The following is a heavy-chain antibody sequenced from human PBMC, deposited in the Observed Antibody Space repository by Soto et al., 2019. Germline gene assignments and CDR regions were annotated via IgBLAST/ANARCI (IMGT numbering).Heavy chain of an antibody. J-gene: IGHJ6*03. CDR3: ARGVAHHYYYYMDG. V-gene: IGHV4-59*01. CDR2: IYYSGCT. CDR1: GGSISSYY. D-gene: IGHD2-15*01. Sequence: PSETLSLTCTVSGGSISSYYWSWIRQPPGKGLEWIGYIYYSGCTNYNPSLKSRVTISVDTSKNQFSLKLSSVTAADTAVYYCARGVAHHYYYYMDGWGKGTTVTVSS.